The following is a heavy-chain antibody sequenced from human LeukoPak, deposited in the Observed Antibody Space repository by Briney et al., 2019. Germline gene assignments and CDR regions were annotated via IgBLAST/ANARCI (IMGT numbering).Heavy chain of an antibody. Sequence: GGPLRLPCAASGFTLSKYRMHGPRDVPEKARVWVAHINPDASNTLYAHPVKRRFNISRDNARTTLYLEINSLRAEHTAVYYCACDNTGCTKGVCPDYWGQGTMVTVSS. V-gene: IGHV3-74*01. D-gene: IGHD2-8*01. J-gene: IGHJ4*02. CDR1: GFTLSKYR. CDR3: ACDNTGCTKGVCPDY. CDR2: INPDASNT.